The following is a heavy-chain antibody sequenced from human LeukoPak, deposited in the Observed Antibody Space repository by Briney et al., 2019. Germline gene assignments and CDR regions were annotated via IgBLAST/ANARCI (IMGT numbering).Heavy chain of an antibody. J-gene: IGHJ4*02. V-gene: IGHV3-48*03. Sequence: GGSLRLSCAASGFTFRNYEMNWVRQVPGKGLEWVSYISGSGNTIHYADSVKGRFTISRDSAKNSLYLQMNSLRDEDTGIYYCARGSTTVTTWDYWGQGTLVTVSS. CDR3: ARGSTTVTTWDY. CDR1: GFTFRNYE. D-gene: IGHD4-17*01. CDR2: ISGSGNTI.